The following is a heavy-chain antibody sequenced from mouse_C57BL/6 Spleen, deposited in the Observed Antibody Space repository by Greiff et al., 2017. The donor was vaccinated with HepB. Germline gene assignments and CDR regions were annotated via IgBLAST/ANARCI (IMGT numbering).Heavy chain of an antibody. Sequence: DVHLVESGGGLVKPGGSLKLSCAASGFTFSSYAMSWVRQTPEKRLEWVATISDGGSYTYYPDNVKGRFTISRDNAKNNLYLQMSHLKSEDTAMYYCAREGFFDYWGQGTTLTVSS. CDR2: ISDGGSYT. J-gene: IGHJ2*01. V-gene: IGHV5-4*01. CDR1: GFTFSSYA. CDR3: AREGFFDY. D-gene: IGHD3-1*01.